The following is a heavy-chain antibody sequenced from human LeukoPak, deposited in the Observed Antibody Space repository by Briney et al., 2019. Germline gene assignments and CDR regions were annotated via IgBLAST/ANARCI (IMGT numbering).Heavy chain of an antibody. CDR2: IKQDGSEK. V-gene: IGHV3-7*01. D-gene: IGHD2-15*01. CDR1: GFTFSSYW. CDR3: ARGDRVVAAPNWFDP. J-gene: IGHJ5*02. Sequence: GGSLRLSCAASGFTFSSYWMSWVRQAPGKGPEWVANIKQDGSEKYYVDSVKGRFTISRDNAKNSLYLQMNSLRAEDTAVYYCARGDRVVAAPNWFDPWGQGTLVTVSS.